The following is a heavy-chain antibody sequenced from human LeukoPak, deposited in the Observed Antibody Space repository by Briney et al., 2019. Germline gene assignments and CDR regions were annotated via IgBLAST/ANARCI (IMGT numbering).Heavy chain of an antibody. V-gene: IGHV3-30-3*01. J-gene: IGHJ6*02. CDR3: ARGGDIVVVVAATRGHAGMDV. D-gene: IGHD2-15*01. CDR1: GFTFSTYA. CDR2: ISYDGSNK. Sequence: PGGSLRLSCAASGFTFSTYAMHWVRQAPGKGLEWVAVISYDGSNKYYADSVKGRFTISRDNSKNTLYLQMNSLRAEDTAVYYCARGGDIVVVVAATRGHAGMDVWGQGTTVTVSS.